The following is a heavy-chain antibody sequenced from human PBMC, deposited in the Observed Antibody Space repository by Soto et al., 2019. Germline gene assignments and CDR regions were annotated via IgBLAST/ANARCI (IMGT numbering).Heavy chain of an antibody. D-gene: IGHD2-2*01. CDR2: IYPGDSDT. CDR1: GYSFTSYW. V-gene: IGHV5-51*01. J-gene: IGHJ5*01. Sequence: PGESLKISCTGVGYSFTSYWIGWVRQMPGKGLEWMGIIYPGDSDTRYSPSFQGQVTISADKSITTAYLQWSSLKASDTAMYYCARGYCTTTICDPWFDSWGQGTLVTV. CDR3: ARGYCTTTICDPWFDS.